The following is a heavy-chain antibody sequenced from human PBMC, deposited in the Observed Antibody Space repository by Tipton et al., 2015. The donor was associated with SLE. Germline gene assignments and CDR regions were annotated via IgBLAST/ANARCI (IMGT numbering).Heavy chain of an antibody. Sequence: LRLSCTVSGGSISGYYWSWIRQPPGKGLEWIGEINHSGSTNYNPSLKSRVTISVDTSNNQFSLRLSSVTAADTAVYYCARQSVHGASYFYYMDVWGKGTTVTVSS. V-gene: IGHV4-34*01. J-gene: IGHJ6*03. CDR3: ARQSVHGASYFYYMDV. D-gene: IGHD4/OR15-4a*01. CDR1: GGSISGYY. CDR2: INHSGST.